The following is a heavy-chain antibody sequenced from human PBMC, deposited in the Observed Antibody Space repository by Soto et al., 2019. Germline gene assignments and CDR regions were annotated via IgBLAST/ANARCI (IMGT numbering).Heavy chain of an antibody. D-gene: IGHD3-3*01. Sequence: EVQLVQSGAEVKKTGESLRISCKGSGYSFTNYWITWLRQMPGKGLEWLGGVDPTDSYSNYSPSFQGHVTISADKSISTADQQWSSLTASDTAMYYCARDSYYTSRNYFSYYSCAMDVWGQGTTVTVSS. CDR3: ARDSYYTSRNYFSYYSCAMDV. CDR1: GYSFTNYW. V-gene: IGHV5-10-1*03. J-gene: IGHJ6*02. CDR2: VDPTDSYS.